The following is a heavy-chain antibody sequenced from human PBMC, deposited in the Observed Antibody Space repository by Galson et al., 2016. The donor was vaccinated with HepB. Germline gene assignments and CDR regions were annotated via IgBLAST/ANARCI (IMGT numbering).Heavy chain of an antibody. V-gene: IGHV1-18*01. CDR1: GCIFTRTG. CDR2: ISTNSGST. D-gene: IGHD1-1*01. CDR3: ARDANWNLDY. Sequence: SVKVSCKASGCIFTRTGISWVRQAPGQGLEWLGWISTNSGSTNYAQKVQDRITMTTDTSTRTVYMEMRSLTSDDTAVYYCARDANWNLDYWGQGTLVTVSS. J-gene: IGHJ4*02.